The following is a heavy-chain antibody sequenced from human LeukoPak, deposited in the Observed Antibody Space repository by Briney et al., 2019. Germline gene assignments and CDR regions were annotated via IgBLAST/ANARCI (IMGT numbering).Heavy chain of an antibody. J-gene: IGHJ5*02. CDR3: ARDLGWGSSYPFDP. Sequence: SETLSLTCTVSGGSISSYYWSWIRQPPGKGLEWIGYIYYSGSTNYNPSLKTRVTISGDTSKNQFSLKLSSVTAADTAVYYCARDLGWGSSYPFDPWGQGTLVTVSS. CDR1: GGSISSYY. V-gene: IGHV4-59*01. CDR2: IYYSGST. D-gene: IGHD3-16*01.